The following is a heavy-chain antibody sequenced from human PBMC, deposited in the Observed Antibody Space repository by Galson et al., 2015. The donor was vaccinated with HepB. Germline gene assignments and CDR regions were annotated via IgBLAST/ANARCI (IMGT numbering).Heavy chain of an antibody. J-gene: IGHJ6*03. Sequence: QSGAEVKKPGESLKISCKSSGYTFSTYWIGWVRQLPGKGLEWMGIIYPDDSDTKYSPSFQGQVTISADKSISTAYLEWSSLKASDTAMYYCARPGDYSNSPVSYFYKAVWGEGTTVTVSS. CDR2: IYPDDSDT. CDR3: ARPGDYSNSPVSYFYKAV. D-gene: IGHD4-11*01. V-gene: IGHV5-51*03. CDR1: GYTFSTYW.